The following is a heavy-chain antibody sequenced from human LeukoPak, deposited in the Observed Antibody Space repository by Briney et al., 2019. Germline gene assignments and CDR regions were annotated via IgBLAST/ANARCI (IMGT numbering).Heavy chain of an antibody. CDR2: INPSGGST. V-gene: IGHV1-46*01. D-gene: IGHD2-2*01. J-gene: IGHJ4*02. Sequence: GASVKVSCKASGYTFTSYYMHWVRQAPGQGLEWMGIINPSGGSTSYAQKFQGRVTMTRDTSTSTVYMELSSLRSEDTAVYYCAKEEDFVVVPAAMDYWGQGTLVTVSS. CDR3: AKEEDFVVVPAAMDY. CDR1: GYTFTSYY.